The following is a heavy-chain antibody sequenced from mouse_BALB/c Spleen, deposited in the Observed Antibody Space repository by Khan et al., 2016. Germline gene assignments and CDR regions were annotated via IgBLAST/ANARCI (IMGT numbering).Heavy chain of an antibody. Sequence: VELVESGPGLVAPSQSLSITCTVSGFSLTNSGVHWIRQPPGKGLEWLGVIRPGGSTDYNSALMSRLSITKDNSQNQVFLKMISLQTDDTAMYYCARDDQDYDAWFASWGQGTLVIVSA. CDR3: ARDDQDYDAWFAS. CDR2: IRPGGST. CDR1: GFSLTNSG. V-gene: IGHV2-9*02. J-gene: IGHJ3*01. D-gene: IGHD2-4*01.